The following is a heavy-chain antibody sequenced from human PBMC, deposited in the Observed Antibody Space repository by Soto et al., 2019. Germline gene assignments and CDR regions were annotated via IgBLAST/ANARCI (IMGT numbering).Heavy chain of an antibody. CDR1: GFTFSSYA. Sequence: GGSLRLSCAASGFTFSSYAMSWVRQAPGKGLEWISAISGSGGSTYYADSVKGRFTISRDNSKNTLYLQMNSLRAEDTAVYYCGKKARERYYDNLAGSYYWGQGTLVTVSS. D-gene: IGHD3-9*01. CDR3: GKKARERYYDNLAGSYY. CDR2: ISGSGGST. V-gene: IGHV3-23*01. J-gene: IGHJ4*02.